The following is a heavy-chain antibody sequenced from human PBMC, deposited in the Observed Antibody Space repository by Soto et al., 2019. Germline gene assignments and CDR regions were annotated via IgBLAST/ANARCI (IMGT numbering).Heavy chain of an antibody. J-gene: IGHJ4*02. D-gene: IGHD2-8*01. CDR2: IIPIFGTA. CDR1: GGTFSSYA. Sequence: ASVKVSFKASGGTFSSYAISWLRQAPGQGLEWMGGIIPIFGTANYAQKFQGRVTITADESTSTAYMELSSLRSEDTAVYYCARDLRYCTNGVCYTEFDYWGQGTLVTVSS. CDR3: ARDLRYCTNGVCYTEFDY. V-gene: IGHV1-69*13.